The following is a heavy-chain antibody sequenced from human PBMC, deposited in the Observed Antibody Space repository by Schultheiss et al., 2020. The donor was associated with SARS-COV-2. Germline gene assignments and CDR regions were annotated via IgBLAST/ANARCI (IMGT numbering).Heavy chain of an antibody. CDR1: GFSLSTSGVG. CDR3: AHSTTIFGAGFLGYGMDV. J-gene: IGHJ6*02. CDR2: IYWDDDK. D-gene: IGHD3-3*01. Sequence: SGPTLVKPTQTLTLTCTFSGFSLSTSGVGVGWIRQPPGKALEWLALIYWDDDKRYSPSLKSRLTITKDTSKNQVVLTMTNMDPVDTATYYCAHSTTIFGAGFLGYGMDVWGQGTTVTVS. V-gene: IGHV2-5*02.